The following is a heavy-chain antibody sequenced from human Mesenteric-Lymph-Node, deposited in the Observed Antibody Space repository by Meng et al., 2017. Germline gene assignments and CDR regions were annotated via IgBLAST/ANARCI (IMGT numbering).Heavy chain of an antibody. CDR2: IKNDGSEK. J-gene: IGHJ4*01. D-gene: IGHD7-27*01. V-gene: IGHV3-7*04. CDR3: ARANWVLDY. Sequence: GESLKISCAASRFTFSSYAMHWVRQAPGKGLEWVANIKNDGSEKFYVESVKGRFIISRDNAENSLYLQMISLRPEDTAVYYCARANWVLDYWGHGTLVTVSS. CDR1: RFTFSSYA.